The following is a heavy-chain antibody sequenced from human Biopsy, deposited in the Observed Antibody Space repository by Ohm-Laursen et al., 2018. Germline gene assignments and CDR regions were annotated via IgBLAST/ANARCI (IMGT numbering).Heavy chain of an antibody. CDR1: GFTFSSHG. D-gene: IGHD3-9*01. J-gene: IGHJ4*02. V-gene: IGHV3-30*03. CDR3: LREAATGYYRTADF. CDR2: FSYDGINK. Sequence: SLRLSCSASGFTFSSHGMHWVRQAPGKGLEWVAHFSYDGINKHYADSVKGRFTISRDNSKNTLSLQMNSLRVEDTAMYYCLREAATGYYRTADFWGQGTLVTVSP.